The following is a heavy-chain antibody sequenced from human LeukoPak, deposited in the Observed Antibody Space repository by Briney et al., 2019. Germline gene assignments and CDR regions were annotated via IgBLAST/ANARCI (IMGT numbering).Heavy chain of an antibody. J-gene: IGHJ4*02. V-gene: IGHV3-11*04. Sequence: GGSLRLSCAASGFTFSGYYMSWIRQAPGKGLEWVSYISSSGSSIYYADSVKGRFTISRDNARKSLYLQMNRLRAEDTAVYYCARDGYGVFRGGYFDDWGQGTLVTVSS. CDR3: ARDGYGVFRGGYFDD. D-gene: IGHD4-17*01. CDR2: ISSSGSSI. CDR1: GFTFSGYY.